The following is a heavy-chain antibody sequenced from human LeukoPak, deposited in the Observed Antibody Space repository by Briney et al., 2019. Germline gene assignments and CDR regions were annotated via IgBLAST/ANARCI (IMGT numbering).Heavy chain of an antibody. CDR2: IRDKANSYTT. Sequence: SGGSLRLSCAASGFTFSSYGMDWVRQAPGKGLEWVGRIRDKANSYTTEYAASVKGRYSVSRDDAKSSLYLQMNSLNTEDTAVYYCARGASSSRPSYYHALDVWGQGTTVTISS. J-gene: IGHJ6*02. CDR1: GFTFSSYG. CDR3: ARGASSSRPSYYHALDV. V-gene: IGHV3-72*01. D-gene: IGHD2-2*01.